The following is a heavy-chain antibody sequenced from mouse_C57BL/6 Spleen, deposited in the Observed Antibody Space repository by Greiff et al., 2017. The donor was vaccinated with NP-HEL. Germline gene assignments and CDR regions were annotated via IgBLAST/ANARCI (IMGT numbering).Heavy chain of an antibody. CDR2: IDPNSGGT. J-gene: IGHJ4*01. D-gene: IGHD2-5*01. V-gene: IGHV1-72*01. Sequence: VQLQQPGAELVKPGASVKLSCKASGYTFTSYWMHWVKQRPGRGLEWIGRIDPNSGGTKYNEKFKSKATLTVDKPSSTAYMQLSSLTSEDSAVYYCASPYSNYLGYYAMDYWGQGTSVTVSS. CDR3: ASPYSNYLGYYAMDY. CDR1: GYTFTSYW.